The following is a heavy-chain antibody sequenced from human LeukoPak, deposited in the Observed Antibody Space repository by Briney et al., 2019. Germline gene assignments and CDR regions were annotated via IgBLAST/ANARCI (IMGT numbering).Heavy chain of an antibody. J-gene: IGHJ4*02. CDR1: GFTFSTYG. D-gene: IGHD3-22*01. V-gene: IGHV3-30*03. CDR3: ARDPSYYDSSGYLDY. CDR2: ISYDGSNK. Sequence: PGRSLRLSCAAAGFTFSTYGMHWVRQAPGKGLEWVAAISYDGSNKYYAASVKGRFTISRDNSKNTLYLQMNSLRAEDTAVYYCARDPSYYDSSGYLDYWGQGTLVTVSS.